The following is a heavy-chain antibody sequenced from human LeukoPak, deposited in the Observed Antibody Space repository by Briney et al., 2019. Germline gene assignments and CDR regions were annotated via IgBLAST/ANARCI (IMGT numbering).Heavy chain of an antibody. V-gene: IGHV4-59*01. D-gene: IGHD3-3*01. J-gene: IGHJ4*02. CDR2: IYYSGST. CDR3: ARGFLEGDY. CDR1: GGSISSYY. Sequence: PSETLSLTCTVSGGSISSYYWSWIRQPPGKGLEWIGYIYYSGSTNYNPSLKSRVTISVDTSKNQFSLKLSSVTAADTAVYYCARGFLEGDYWGQGTLVTVSS.